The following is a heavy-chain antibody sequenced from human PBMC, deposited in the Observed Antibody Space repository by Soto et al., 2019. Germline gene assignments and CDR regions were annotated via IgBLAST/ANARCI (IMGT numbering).Heavy chain of an antibody. Sequence: PGGSLRLSCAASGFTFTRYSMNWVRQAPGQGLEWVSSISSTSSYISYEDSMMGRFTISRDNAKNSLYLEMNSLRAEDTAVYYCARESEDLTSNFDYWGQGTLVTVSS. V-gene: IGHV3-21*06. CDR1: GFTFTRYS. CDR3: ARESEDLTSNFDY. CDR2: ISSTSSYI. J-gene: IGHJ4*02.